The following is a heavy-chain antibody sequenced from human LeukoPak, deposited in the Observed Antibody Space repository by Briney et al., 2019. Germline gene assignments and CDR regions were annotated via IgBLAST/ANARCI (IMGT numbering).Heavy chain of an antibody. V-gene: IGHV3-23*01. Sequence: PGGSLRLSCAASGFTFSSYAMSWVRQAPGKGLEWVSAISGSGGSTYYADSVKGRFTISRDNSKNTLYLQMNSLRAEDTAVYYRAKAPIAALNYYFDYWGQGTLVTVSS. J-gene: IGHJ4*02. CDR2: ISGSGGST. CDR3: AKAPIAALNYYFDY. D-gene: IGHD6-13*01. CDR1: GFTFSSYA.